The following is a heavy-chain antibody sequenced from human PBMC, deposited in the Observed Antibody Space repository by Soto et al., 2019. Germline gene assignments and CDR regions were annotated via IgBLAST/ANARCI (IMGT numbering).Heavy chain of an antibody. V-gene: IGHV4-59*08. CDR1: GGSIGGYY. D-gene: IGHD2-2*01. CDR2: IYYSGST. Sequence: SETLSLTCSVSGGSIGGYYGSWIRQPPGKGLEWIGYIYYSGSTNYNPSLKSRVTILVDTSKNQFSLKLSSVTAADTAVYYCARGVPAAIGNFDYWGQGTLVTSPQ. J-gene: IGHJ4*02. CDR3: ARGVPAAIGNFDY.